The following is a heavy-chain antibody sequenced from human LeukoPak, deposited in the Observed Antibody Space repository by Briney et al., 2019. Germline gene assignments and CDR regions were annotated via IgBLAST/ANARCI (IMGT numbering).Heavy chain of an antibody. CDR3: ARDEVGANRSFDY. D-gene: IGHD1-26*01. CDR1: GFSIRSLESY. J-gene: IGHJ4*02. CDR2: IHYTGRT. Sequence: SETLSLTCSVSGFSIRSLESYWGWIRQPPGKGLEWIGHIHYTGRTDYNPSLKSRVTISVDTSKSQFFLNLTSVTAADTALYYCARDEVGANRSFDYWGQGTLVTVSS. V-gene: IGHV4-39*07.